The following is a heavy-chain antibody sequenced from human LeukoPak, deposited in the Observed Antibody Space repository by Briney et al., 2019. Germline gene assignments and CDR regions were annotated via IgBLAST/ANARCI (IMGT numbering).Heavy chain of an antibody. D-gene: IGHD3-10*01. J-gene: IGHJ3*02. Sequence: SETLSLTCTVSGGSISSSSYYWGWIRQPPGKGLEWIGSIYYSGSTYYNPSLKSRVTISVDTSKNQFSLKLSSVTAADTAVYYCARDRGDDGDAFDIWGRGTMVTVSS. V-gene: IGHV4-39*07. CDR2: IYYSGST. CDR3: ARDRGDDGDAFDI. CDR1: GGSISSSSYY.